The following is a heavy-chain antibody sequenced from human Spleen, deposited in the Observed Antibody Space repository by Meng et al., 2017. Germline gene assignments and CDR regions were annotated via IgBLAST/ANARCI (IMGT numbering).Heavy chain of an antibody. V-gene: IGHV5-51*01. D-gene: IGHD6-19*01. J-gene: IGHJ4*02. CDR1: GYSFIGYW. Sequence: GGSLRLSCKVSGYSFIGYWIGWVRQVPGKGLEWMGIIYADDSDTRYSPSFEGQVTISADKSISTAYLQWSSLKASDTAMYYCARVRSGWSRGVDYWGQGTLVTVSS. CDR2: IYADDSDT. CDR3: ARVRSGWSRGVDY.